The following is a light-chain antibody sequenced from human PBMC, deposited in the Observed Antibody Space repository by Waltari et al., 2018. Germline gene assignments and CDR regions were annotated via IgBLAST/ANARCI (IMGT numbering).Light chain of an antibody. CDR2: DAS. CDR1: QSISRH. V-gene: IGKV3D-15*01. J-gene: IGKJ4*01. Sequence: CRASQSISRHVAWYHQKSGQAPRLLIFDASARATGIPARFSGSGSGTEFTLAISSLQSEDVGVYYCQQYNNWPPLTFGGGTKVEIK. CDR3: QQYNNWPPLT.